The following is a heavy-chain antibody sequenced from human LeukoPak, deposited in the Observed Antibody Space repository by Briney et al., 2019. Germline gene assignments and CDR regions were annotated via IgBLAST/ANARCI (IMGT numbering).Heavy chain of an antibody. Sequence: GRSLRLSCAASGFTFSIYAMHWVRQAPGKGLEWVAVISYDGSNNYHADSVKGRFTISRDDSKNTLYLRMNSLSVEDTAVYYCARQGGMGAYDIWGRGTVVTVSS. D-gene: IGHD2-15*01. CDR2: ISYDGSNN. J-gene: IGHJ3*02. CDR3: ARQGGMGAYDI. CDR1: GFTFSIYA. V-gene: IGHV3-30*04.